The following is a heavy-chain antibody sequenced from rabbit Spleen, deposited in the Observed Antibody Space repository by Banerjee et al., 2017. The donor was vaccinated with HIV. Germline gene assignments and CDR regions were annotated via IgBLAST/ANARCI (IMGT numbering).Heavy chain of an antibody. CDR2: IGTGDGTT. D-gene: IGHD8-1*01. J-gene: IGHJ4*01. CDR3: ARDAGSGDYIDVYFDL. Sequence: ELVESGGGLVQPGGSLKLSCKASRFDFNTYSMSWVRQAPGKGLEWIGYIGTGDGTTYYASWAKGRFTISKTSSTTVTLKMTSLTAADTATYFCARDAGSGDYIDVYFDLWGPGTLVTVS. V-gene: IGHV1S45*01. CDR1: RFDFNTYS.